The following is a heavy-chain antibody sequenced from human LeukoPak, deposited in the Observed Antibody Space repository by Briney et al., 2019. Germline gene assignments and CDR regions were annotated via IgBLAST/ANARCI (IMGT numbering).Heavy chain of an antibody. CDR1: GYTFTNYP. D-gene: IGHD6-19*01. CDR2: IYAGNCQP. V-gene: IGHV1-3*01. Sequence: AAVKVSCKPSGYTFTNYPIHWVRQAPGQSLDWMGWIYAGNCQPEHAPKSQGRATTIRDTSASTAYMELSGLRVEDTAVYYCATISPLLSSGWYYFDCWGQGTLVTVSS. J-gene: IGHJ4*02. CDR3: ATISPLLSSGWYYFDC.